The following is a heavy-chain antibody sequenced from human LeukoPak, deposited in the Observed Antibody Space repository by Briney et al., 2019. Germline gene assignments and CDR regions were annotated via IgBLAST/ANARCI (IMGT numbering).Heavy chain of an antibody. Sequence: PGGSLRLSCAASGFTFSSYWMSWVRQAPGKGLEWVAHIKQDGSEKYYVDSVKGRFTISRDNAKNSLYLQMNSPRAEDTAVYYCASSTWLPRPFQHWGQGTLVTVSS. D-gene: IGHD5-24*01. CDR3: ASSTWLPRPFQH. CDR1: GFTFSSYW. CDR2: IKQDGSEK. V-gene: IGHV3-7*01. J-gene: IGHJ1*01.